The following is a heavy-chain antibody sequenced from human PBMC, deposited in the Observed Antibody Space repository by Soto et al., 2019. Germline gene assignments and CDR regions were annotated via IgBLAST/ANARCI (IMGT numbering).Heavy chain of an antibody. CDR2: ISSSCCYI. CDR3: ARDGITGTTGPYYYYGMDV. CDR1: GFTFSSTS. J-gene: IGHJ6*02. Sequence: PGGSLRLSCAASGFTFSSTSMNCARQAPGKEIQRVPPISSSCCYIKYADSVKVRLTISRDNAKNSLYLHMHSLRAEDTALYYCARDGITGTTGPYYYYGMDVWGQGTTVTVSS. D-gene: IGHD1-20*01. V-gene: IGHV3-21*01.